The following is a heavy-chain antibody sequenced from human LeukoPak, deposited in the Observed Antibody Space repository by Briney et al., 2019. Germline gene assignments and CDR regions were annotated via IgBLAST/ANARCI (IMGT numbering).Heavy chain of an antibody. CDR1: GYTFTSYD. D-gene: IGHD3-10*01. V-gene: IGHV1-69*13. CDR3: ARDFHYYGSGKLDP. CDR2: IIPIFGTA. J-gene: IGHJ5*02. Sequence: ASVKVSCKASGYTFTSYDISWVRQAPGQGLEWMGGIIPIFGTANYAQKFQGRVTITADESTSTAYMELSSLRSEDTAVYYCARDFHYYGSGKLDPWGQGTLVTVSS.